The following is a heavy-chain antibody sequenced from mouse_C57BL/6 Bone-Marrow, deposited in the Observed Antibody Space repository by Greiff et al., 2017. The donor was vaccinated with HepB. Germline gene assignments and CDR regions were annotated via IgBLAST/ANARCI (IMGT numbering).Heavy chain of an antibody. J-gene: IGHJ4*01. D-gene: IGHD5-5*01. V-gene: IGHV5-4*01. CDR3: ARDLPLYAMDY. CDR2: ISDGGSYT. Sequence: DVKLVESGGGLVKPGGSLKLSCAASGFTFSSYAMSWVRQTPEKRLEWVATISDGGSYTYYPDNVKGRFTISRDNAKNNLYLQMSHLKSEDTAMYYCARDLPLYAMDYWGQGTSVTVSS. CDR1: GFTFSSYA.